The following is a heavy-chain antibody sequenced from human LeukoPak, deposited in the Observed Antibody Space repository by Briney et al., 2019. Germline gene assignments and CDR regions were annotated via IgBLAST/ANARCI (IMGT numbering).Heavy chain of an antibody. CDR2: IYPGDSDT. CDR3: ARLVRSWGSGSYHYYGMDV. V-gene: IGHV5-51*01. Sequence: GASLKISCKGSGSIFTSYWIGWVRQLPGKGLERMGIIYPGDSDTRYSPSFQGQVTISADKSISTAYLQWSSLKASHTAIYYCARLVRSWGSGSYHYYGMDVWGKGTTVTVSS. D-gene: IGHD3-10*01. CDR1: GSIFTSYW. J-gene: IGHJ6*04.